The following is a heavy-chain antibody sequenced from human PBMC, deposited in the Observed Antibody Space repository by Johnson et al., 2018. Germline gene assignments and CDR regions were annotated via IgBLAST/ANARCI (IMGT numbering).Heavy chain of an antibody. Sequence: VQLVESGGGLVKPGGSLRVSCAASGFTFSNAWMKWVRQAPGKGLEWVGRIKSKTDGGTTDYDAPVKGRLRLSRDDTKNTLYLQMKSLKTEDTAVYYCATDLMHGSGSYPDAFDIWGQGTMVTVSS. V-gene: IGHV3-15*07. J-gene: IGHJ3*02. CDR3: ATDLMHGSGSYPDAFDI. D-gene: IGHD3-10*01. CDR1: GFTFSNAW. CDR2: IKSKTDGGTT.